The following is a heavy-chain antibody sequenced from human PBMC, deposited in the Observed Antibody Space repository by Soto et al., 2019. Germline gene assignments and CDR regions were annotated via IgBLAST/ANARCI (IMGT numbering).Heavy chain of an antibody. CDR1: GFTVSSNY. CDR3: ARQIEGGNLDY. J-gene: IGHJ4*02. CDR2: IYSGGST. Sequence: GGSLRLSCAASGFTVSSNYMSWVRQAPGKGLEWVSVIYSGGSTYYADSVKGRFTISRDNSKNTLYLQMNSLRAEDTAVYYCARQIEGGNLDYWGQGTLVTVSS. V-gene: IGHV3-66*04. D-gene: IGHD2-15*01.